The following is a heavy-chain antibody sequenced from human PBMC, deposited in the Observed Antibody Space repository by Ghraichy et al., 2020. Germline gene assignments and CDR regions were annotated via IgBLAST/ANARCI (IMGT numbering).Heavy chain of an antibody. CDR2: IIPIFGTA. CDR3: ARDGVGDYDSRSLTYYYGMDV. V-gene: IGHV1-69*13. CDR1: GGTFSSYA. J-gene: IGHJ6*02. Sequence: SVKVSCKASGGTFSSYAISWVRQAPGQGLEWMGGIIPIFGTANYAQKFQGRVTITADESTSTAYMELSSLRSEDTAVYYCARDGVGDYDSRSLTYYYGMDVWGQGTTVTVSS. D-gene: IGHD3-22*01.